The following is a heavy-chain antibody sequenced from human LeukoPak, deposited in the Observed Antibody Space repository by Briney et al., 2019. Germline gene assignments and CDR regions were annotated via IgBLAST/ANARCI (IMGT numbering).Heavy chain of an antibody. Sequence: SETLSLTCAVYGGSFSGYYWSGIRQPPGKGLEWIGEINHSGSTNYNPSLKSRVTISVDTSKNQFPLKLSSVTAADTAVYYCARGRVYGYGSGSYSMDVWGKGTTVTVSS. CDR2: INHSGST. J-gene: IGHJ6*04. CDR1: GGSFSGYY. CDR3: ARGRVYGYGSGSYSMDV. D-gene: IGHD3-10*01. V-gene: IGHV4-34*01.